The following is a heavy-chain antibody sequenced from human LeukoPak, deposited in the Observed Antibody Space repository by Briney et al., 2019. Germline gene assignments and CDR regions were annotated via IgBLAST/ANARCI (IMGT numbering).Heavy chain of an antibody. CDR3: ARDISGPRRVLFDY. CDR1: GYTFTSYG. D-gene: IGHD1-1*01. J-gene: IGHJ4*02. V-gene: IGHV1-18*01. Sequence: ASVKVSCKASGYTFTSYGISWVRQAPGQGLEWMGWISAYNGNTDYAQKLQGRVTMTTDTSTSTAYMELRSLRSDDTAVYYCARDISGPRRVLFDYWGQGTLVTVSS. CDR2: ISAYNGNT.